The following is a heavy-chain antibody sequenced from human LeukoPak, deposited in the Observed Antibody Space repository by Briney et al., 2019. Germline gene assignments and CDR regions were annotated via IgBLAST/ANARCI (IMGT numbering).Heavy chain of an antibody. J-gene: IGHJ5*02. V-gene: IGHV4-34*01. CDR1: GFTFSSYS. CDR3: ARGRGLRYFDWPSHNWFDP. D-gene: IGHD3-9*01. Sequence: GSLRPSCAASGFTFSSYSMNWVRQAPGKGLEWIGEINHSGSTNYNPSLKSRVTISVDTSKNQFSLKLSSVTAADTAVYYCARGRGLRYFDWPSHNWFDPWGQGTLVTVSS. CDR2: INHSGST.